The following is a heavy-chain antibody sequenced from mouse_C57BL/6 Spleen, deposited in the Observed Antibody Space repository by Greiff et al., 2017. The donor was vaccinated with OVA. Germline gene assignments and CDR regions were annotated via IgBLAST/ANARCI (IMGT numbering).Heavy chain of an antibody. V-gene: IGHV5-16*01. CDR1: GFTFSDYY. J-gene: IGHJ1*03. Sequence: EVQRVESEGGLVQPGSSMKLSCTASGFTFSDYYMAWVRQVPEKGLEWVANINYDGSSTYYLDSLKSRFIISRDNAKNILYLQMSSLKSEDTATYYCARDEGGTWYFDVWGTGTTVTVSS. CDR2: INYDGSST. CDR3: ARDEGGTWYFDV. D-gene: IGHD3-3*01.